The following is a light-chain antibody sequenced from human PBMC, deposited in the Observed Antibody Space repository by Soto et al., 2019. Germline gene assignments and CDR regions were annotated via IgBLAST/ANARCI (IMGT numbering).Light chain of an antibody. CDR2: DAS. CDR1: QSVSSY. V-gene: IGKV3-11*01. J-gene: IGKJ5*01. Sequence: EIVLPQSPATLSFSPGERATLSCRASQSVSSYLVWYQQKPGQAPRLLIYDASNRATGIPARFSGSGSGTDFTLTISSLEPEDFAVYYCQQRSNWPPITFGQGTRLEI. CDR3: QQRSNWPPIT.